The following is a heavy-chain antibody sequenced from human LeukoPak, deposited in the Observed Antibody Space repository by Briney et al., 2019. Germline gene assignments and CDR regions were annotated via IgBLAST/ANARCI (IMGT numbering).Heavy chain of an antibody. CDR1: GYTFSSYD. CDR3: ARGVDRGVDY. CDR2: MSPNSGNT. V-gene: IGHV1-8*01. D-gene: IGHD3-16*01. J-gene: IGHJ4*02. Sequence: ASVKVSCKGSGYTFSSYDINWVRQATGQGLEWMGWMSPNSGNTDYAQKFQGRVTMTRDTPISTAYMELSSLREEDTAVYYCARGVDRGVDYWGQGTLVTVSS.